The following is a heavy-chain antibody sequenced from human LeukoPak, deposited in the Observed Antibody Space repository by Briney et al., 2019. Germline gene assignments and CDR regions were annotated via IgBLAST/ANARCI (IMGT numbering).Heavy chain of an antibody. D-gene: IGHD6-19*01. CDR1: GGSISSSSYY. CDR3: ARINSYSSGWYTF. CDR2: IYYSGST. Sequence: PSETLSLTCTVSGGSISSSSYYWGWIRQPLGKGLEWIGSIYYSGSTYYNPSLKSRVTISVDTSKNQFSLKLSSVTAADTAVYYCARINSYSSGWYTFWGQGTLVTVSS. V-gene: IGHV4-39*01. J-gene: IGHJ4*02.